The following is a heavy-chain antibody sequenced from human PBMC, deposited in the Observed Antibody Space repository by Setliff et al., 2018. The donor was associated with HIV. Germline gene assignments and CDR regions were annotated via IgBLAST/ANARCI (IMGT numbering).Heavy chain of an antibody. Sequence: AGGSLRLSCAASGFIVSSFWMNWVRQAPGKGLEWLANINEDGTERNCVDSVKGRFTISKDNAKNSVYLQMNSLRAEDTAVYYCTKGHYTTSGWGPGTLVTVSS. D-gene: IGHD2-2*02. CDR3: TKGHYTTSG. CDR2: INEDGTER. V-gene: IGHV3-7*01. J-gene: IGHJ4*02. CDR1: GFIVSSFW.